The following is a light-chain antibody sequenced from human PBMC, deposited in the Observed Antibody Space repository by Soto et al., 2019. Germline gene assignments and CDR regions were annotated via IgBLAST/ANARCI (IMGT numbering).Light chain of an antibody. CDR1: QYVGSN. J-gene: IGKJ1*01. Sequence: EPVMTSSPATLHPSAGERATLSCRASQYVGSNLAWYQQKPGQPPRLLIYGASTRATGIPARFSGSGSGTEFTLTISSLQSQDFAIYYCQQYNNYPRTFGQGTKVDIK. CDR2: GAS. CDR3: QQYNNYPRT. V-gene: IGKV3-15*01.